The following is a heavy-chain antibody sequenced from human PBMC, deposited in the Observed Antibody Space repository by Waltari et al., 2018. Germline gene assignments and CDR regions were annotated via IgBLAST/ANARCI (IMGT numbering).Heavy chain of an antibody. V-gene: IGHV3-30*18. D-gene: IGHD3-3*01. J-gene: IGHJ4*02. CDR1: GFTFSSYG. CDR3: AKDGGYDFWSGYPSDY. Sequence: QVQLVESGGGVVQPGRSLRLSCAASGFTFSSYGMHWVRQAPGKGLEWVAVMSYDGSNKYYADSVKGRFTISRDNSKNTLYLQMNSLRAEDTAVYYCAKDGGYDFWSGYPSDYWGQGTLVTVSS. CDR2: MSYDGSNK.